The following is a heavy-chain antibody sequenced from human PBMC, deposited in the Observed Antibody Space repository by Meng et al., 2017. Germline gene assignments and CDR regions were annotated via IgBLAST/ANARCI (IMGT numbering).Heavy chain of an antibody. Sequence: GESLKISCAASGFTFDDYAMHWVRQAPGKGLEWVSLISWDGGSTYYADSVKGRFTISRDNSKNTLYLQMNSLRAEDTAVYYCAKDDAAAAIYSIDSWGQGTLVTVSS. J-gene: IGHJ5*01. CDR3: AKDDAAAAIYSIDS. D-gene: IGHD2-2*01. V-gene: IGHV3-43D*03. CDR2: ISWDGGST. CDR1: GFTFDDYA.